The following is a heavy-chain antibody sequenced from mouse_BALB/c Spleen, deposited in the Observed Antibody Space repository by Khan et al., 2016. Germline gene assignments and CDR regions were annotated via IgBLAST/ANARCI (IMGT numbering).Heavy chain of an antibody. Sequence: QVQLMESGPGLVAPSQSLSITCTVSGFSLTSYGVHWVRQPPGKGLEWLGVIWAGGSNNYNSALMSRLSISKDNSKSPVFLKMNSLQTDYTAMYYCARLEDIWGQGTTLTVSS. J-gene: IGHJ2*01. V-gene: IGHV2-9*02. D-gene: IGHD1-3*01. CDR1: GFSLTSYG. CDR2: IWAGGSN. CDR3: ARLEDI.